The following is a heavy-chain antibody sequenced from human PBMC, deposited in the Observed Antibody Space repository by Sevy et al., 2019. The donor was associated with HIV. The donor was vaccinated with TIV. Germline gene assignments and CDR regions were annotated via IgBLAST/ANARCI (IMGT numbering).Heavy chain of an antibody. CDR3: ANELWFGELFGEYYFDY. CDR1: GFTFSSYA. CDR2: ISGSGGST. D-gene: IGHD3-10*01. J-gene: IGHJ4*02. Sequence: GGSLRLSCAASGFTFSSYAMSWVRQAPGKGLEWVSAISGSGGSTYNADSVKGRFTISRDNSKNTLYLQMNSLRAEDTAVYYCANELWFGELFGEYYFDYWGQGTLVTVSS. V-gene: IGHV3-23*01.